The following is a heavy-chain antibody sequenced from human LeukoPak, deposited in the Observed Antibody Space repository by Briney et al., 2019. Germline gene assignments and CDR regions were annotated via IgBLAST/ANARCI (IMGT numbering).Heavy chain of an antibody. CDR1: GDSISSSSYY. V-gene: IGHV4-39*02. CDR2: IYYSGST. D-gene: IGHD6-13*01. CDR3: ARDIWFQQLVPYYFDY. Sequence: SETLSLTCTVSGDSISSSSYYWGWIRQPPGKGLEWIGSIYYSGSTYYNPSLKSRVTISVDTSKNHFSLKLTSVTAADTAVYYCARDIWFQQLVPYYFDYWGQGTLVTVSS. J-gene: IGHJ4*02.